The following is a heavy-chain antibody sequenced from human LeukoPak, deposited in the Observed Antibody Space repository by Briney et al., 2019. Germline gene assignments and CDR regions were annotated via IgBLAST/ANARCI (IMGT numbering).Heavy chain of an antibody. J-gene: IGHJ4*02. D-gene: IGHD3-9*01. CDR3: ARDPYDLLTGYYSGSGGDY. Sequence: GASVTVSCKASGYTFTSYVINWVRQAPGQGLEWVGWISGYIGKTKYAQKLQGRVTMTTDTSTSTAYMELRRLRSDDTAVYFCARDPYDLLTGYYSGSGGDYWGQGTLVTVSS. CDR2: ISGYIGKT. V-gene: IGHV1-18*01. CDR1: GYTFTSYV.